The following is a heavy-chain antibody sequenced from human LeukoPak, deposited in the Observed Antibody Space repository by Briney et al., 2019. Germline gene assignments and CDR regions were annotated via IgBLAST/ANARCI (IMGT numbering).Heavy chain of an antibody. CDR2: ISSNGGST. CDR1: GFTFSSYA. J-gene: IGHJ4*02. CDR3: ARDSGSSARVFDY. V-gene: IGHV3-64*01. Sequence: PGGSLRLSCAASGFTFSSYAMHWVRQAPGKGLEYVSAISSNGGSTYYANSVKGRFTISRDNSKNTLYLQMGSLRAEDMAVYYCARDSGSSARVFDYWGQGTLDTVSS. D-gene: IGHD5-18*01.